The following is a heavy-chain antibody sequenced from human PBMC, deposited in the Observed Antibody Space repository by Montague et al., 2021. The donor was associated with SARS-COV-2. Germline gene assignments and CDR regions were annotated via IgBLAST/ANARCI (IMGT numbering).Heavy chain of an antibody. D-gene: IGHD3-10*01. CDR3: ASGEFFYYGSGNYYRSALDD. Sequence: SETLSLTCHVYGASFSGYYWSWVRQSPGKGLEWIGEVIHSGTTNYNPSLKGRVTISIDSSNDRFSLRLTSLTAAGTGVYYCASGEFFYYGSGNYYRSALDDWGQGTTVTVSS. V-gene: IGHV4-34*12. CDR2: VIHSGTT. J-gene: IGHJ6*02. CDR1: GASFSGYY.